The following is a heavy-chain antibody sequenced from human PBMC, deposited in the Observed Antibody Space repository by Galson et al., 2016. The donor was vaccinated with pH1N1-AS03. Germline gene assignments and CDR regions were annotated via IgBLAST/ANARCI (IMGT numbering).Heavy chain of an antibody. J-gene: IGHJ4*02. CDR1: GYTLTRYY. CDR2: IDPSGGPT. Sequence: SVKVSCKASGYTLTRYYMHWVRQAPGQGLEWMGIIDPSGGPTTYAPKFQGRITITTDTSTSTVYMEQVSLGSEDTAVYYCARRYYFDYWGQGTLVTVSS. CDR3: ARRYYFDY. D-gene: IGHD3-16*02. V-gene: IGHV1-46*01.